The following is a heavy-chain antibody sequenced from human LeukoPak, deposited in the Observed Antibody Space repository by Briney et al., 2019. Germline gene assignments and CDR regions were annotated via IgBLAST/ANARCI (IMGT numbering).Heavy chain of an antibody. D-gene: IGHD3-22*01. CDR1: GDSNSSGSYY. CDR2: IYTSGTT. Sequence: PSETLSLTCTVSGDSNSSGSYYWSWIRQPAGKGLEWIGRIYTSGTTNYNPSLKSRVTISVDTSKNQFSLKLSSVTAADTAVYYCARGNRYYYDSSGYYFFDYWGQGTLVTVSS. J-gene: IGHJ4*02. V-gene: IGHV4-61*02. CDR3: ARGNRYYYDSSGYYFFDY.